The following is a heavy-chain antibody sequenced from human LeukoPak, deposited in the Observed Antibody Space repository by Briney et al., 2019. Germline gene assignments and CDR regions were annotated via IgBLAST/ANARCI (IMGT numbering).Heavy chain of an antibody. CDR2: MNPNSGNT. Sequence: ASVKVSCKASGYTFTSYGISWVRQAPGQGLEWMGWMNPNSGNTGYAQKFQGRVTMTRNTSISTAYMELSSLRSEDTAVYYCAREQSDILTGWGYWGQGTLVTVSS. CDR1: GYTFTSYG. J-gene: IGHJ4*02. CDR3: AREQSDILTGWGY. D-gene: IGHD3-9*01. V-gene: IGHV1-8*02.